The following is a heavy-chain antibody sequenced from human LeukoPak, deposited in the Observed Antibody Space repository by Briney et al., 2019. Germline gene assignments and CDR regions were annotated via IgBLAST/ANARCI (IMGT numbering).Heavy chain of an antibody. Sequence: GGSLRLSCAASGFTFSSYWMSWVRQAPGKGLEWVANINQDGSEKNYVDSVKGRFTISRDNSKNTLYLQMNSLRAEDTAVYYCARGSSGWYEWGQGTLVTVSS. D-gene: IGHD6-19*01. V-gene: IGHV3-7*01. CDR3: ARGSSGWYE. CDR1: GFTFSSYW. J-gene: IGHJ4*02. CDR2: INQDGSEK.